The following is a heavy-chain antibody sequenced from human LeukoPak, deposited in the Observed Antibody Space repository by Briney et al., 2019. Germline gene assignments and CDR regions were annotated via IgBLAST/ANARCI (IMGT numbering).Heavy chain of an antibody. Sequence: GGSLRLSSAASGFTFSSYAMSWVRQAPGKGLEWVSAISGSGGSTYYADSVKGRFTISRDNSKNTLYLQMNSLRAEDTAVYYCAKGLERRSYNWFDPWGQGTLVTVSS. CDR2: ISGSGGST. CDR3: AKGLERRSYNWFDP. D-gene: IGHD1-1*01. J-gene: IGHJ5*02. CDR1: GFTFSSYA. V-gene: IGHV3-23*01.